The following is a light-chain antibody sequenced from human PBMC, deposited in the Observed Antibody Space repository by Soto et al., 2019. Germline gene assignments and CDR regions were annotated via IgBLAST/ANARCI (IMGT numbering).Light chain of an antibody. J-gene: IGLJ1*01. CDR2: RNN. V-gene: IGLV1-47*01. CDR3: AAWDDSLSVYV. Sequence: QSVLTQPPSASATPGQRVTISCSGSSSNIGSNAVNWYQQFPGTAPKLLIYRNNQRPSGVPDRFSDSKSGTSASLAISGLRSEDEADYYCAAWDDSLSVYVFGTGTKLTVL. CDR1: SSNIGSNA.